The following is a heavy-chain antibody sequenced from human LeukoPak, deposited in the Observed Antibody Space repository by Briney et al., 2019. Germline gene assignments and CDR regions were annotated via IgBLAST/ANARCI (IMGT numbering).Heavy chain of an antibody. CDR3: ARSDGYGLVGI. Sequence: SETLSLTCTVSGYSISSGYYWGWIRQPPGKGLEWIGSIYSSGSTYYNPSLKSRVIIIIDTPKNHFSLTLSSVTAADTAVYYCARSDGYGLVGIWGQGTMVTVSS. D-gene: IGHD3-10*01. J-gene: IGHJ3*02. CDR1: GYSISSGYY. V-gene: IGHV4-38-2*02. CDR2: IYSSGST.